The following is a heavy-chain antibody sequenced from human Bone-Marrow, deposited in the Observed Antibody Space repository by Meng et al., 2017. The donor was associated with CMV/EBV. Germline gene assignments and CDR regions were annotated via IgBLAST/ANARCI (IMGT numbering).Heavy chain of an antibody. CDR1: GGSFSGYY. D-gene: IGHD1-14*01. CDR3: ARADTEGGYFDY. V-gene: IGHV4-34*01. CDR2: INHSGST. Sequence: QVQLQQWSAGLLKPSETLSLTCAVYGGSFSGYYCCWIRQPPGKGLEWIGEINHSGSTNYNPSLKSRVTISVDTSKNQFSLKLSSVTAADTAVYYCARADTEGGYFDYWGQGTLVTVSS. J-gene: IGHJ4*02.